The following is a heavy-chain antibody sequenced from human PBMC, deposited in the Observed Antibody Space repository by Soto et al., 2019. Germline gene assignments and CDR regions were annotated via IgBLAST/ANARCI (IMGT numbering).Heavy chain of an antibody. J-gene: IGHJ4*01. CDR3: ATIRVRGGPLRFED. CDR1: GGTVSSYA. Sequence: QLHLVQSGAEVKKAGSSVKVSCKASGGTVSSYAITWVRQAPGKGLEWMGVFIPIFVSAHYAPKFQGRITITADRSTSTVYMELSRLRSDDTANYYCATIRVRGGPLRFEDGGQGMLISVSS. V-gene: IGHV1-69*06. CDR2: FIPIFVSA. D-gene: IGHD5-12*01.